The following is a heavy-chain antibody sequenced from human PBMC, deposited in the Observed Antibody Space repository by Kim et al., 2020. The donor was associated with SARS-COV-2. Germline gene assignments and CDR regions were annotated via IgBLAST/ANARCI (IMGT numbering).Heavy chain of an antibody. D-gene: IGHD2-8*01. J-gene: IGHJ4*02. Sequence: NDGRTTTYADSVKGRFTITRDNAKNTVYLQLNSLRVDDTAVYYCVRGMSSYWGQGALVTVSS. CDR3: VRGMSSY. CDR2: NDGRTT. V-gene: IGHV3-74*01.